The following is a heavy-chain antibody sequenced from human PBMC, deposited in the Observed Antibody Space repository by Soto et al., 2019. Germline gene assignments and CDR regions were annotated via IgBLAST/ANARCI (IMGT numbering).Heavy chain of an antibody. CDR1: GFTFSSSE. CDR3: ARRASR. V-gene: IGHV3-48*03. J-gene: IGHJ3*01. Sequence: EVQLVESGGGLVQPGGSLRLSCAVSGFTFSSSEMYWVRQAPGKGLEWISYIHPSGQPIFYADSVKGRFTISRDNANNSLFLQMNSLRAEDTAVYECARRASRWGQGTMVTVSS. D-gene: IGHD1-26*01. CDR2: IHPSGQPI.